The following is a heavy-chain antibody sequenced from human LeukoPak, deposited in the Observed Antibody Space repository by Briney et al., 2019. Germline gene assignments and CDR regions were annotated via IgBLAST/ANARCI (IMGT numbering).Heavy chain of an antibody. J-gene: IGHJ4*02. D-gene: IGHD3-22*01. CDR2: ISSNGGST. CDR1: GFTFSSYA. V-gene: IGHV3-64*01. Sequence: GGSLRLSCAASGFTFSSYAVHWVRQAPGKGLEYVSAISSNGGSTYYANSVKGRFTISRDNSKNTLYLQMGSLRAEDMVVYYCARGYYYDSSGYSFDYWGQGTLVTVSS. CDR3: ARGYYYDSSGYSFDY.